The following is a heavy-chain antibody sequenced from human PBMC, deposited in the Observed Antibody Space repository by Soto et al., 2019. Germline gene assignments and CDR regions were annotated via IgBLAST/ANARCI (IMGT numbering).Heavy chain of an antibody. Sequence: EVQLVESGGGLVQPGGSLRLSCAASGFTFSSYWMNWVRQAPGKWVVLVSLMNSAGSTTYYADSVKGRFSISRDNAKNTLYLHMNSLGAEDTDMYSCARGHHTEYYYGMDVWGQGTTVTVS. V-gene: IGHV3-74*01. CDR3: ARGHHTEYYYGMDV. CDR1: GFTFSSYW. CDR2: MNSAGSTT. J-gene: IGHJ6*02.